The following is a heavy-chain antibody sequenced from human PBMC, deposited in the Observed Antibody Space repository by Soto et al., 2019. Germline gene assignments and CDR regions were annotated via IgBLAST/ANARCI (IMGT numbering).Heavy chain of an antibody. V-gene: IGHV1-3*01. CDR1: GYTFTTYA. J-gene: IGHJ4*02. CDR2: INAANGNT. D-gene: IGHD3-3*01. Sequence: SVKVSCKASGYTFTTYAMHWVRQAPVQRLEWMGWINAANGNTKTSQNFQGRVTMTRDTSASTVYMELSSLTSEDTAVYYCARDQRRDYDFWSAYSQAFDNWGQGTLVTVSS. CDR3: ARDQRRDYDFWSAYSQAFDN.